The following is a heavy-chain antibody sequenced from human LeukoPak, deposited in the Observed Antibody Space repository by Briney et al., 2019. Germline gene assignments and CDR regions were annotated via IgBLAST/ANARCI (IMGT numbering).Heavy chain of an antibody. Sequence: GSLRLSCAASGFTFKDYTMNWVRQSPGKGLQWISYVSFGSSYISYADSLKGRFTISRDDAKSSVYLEMTSLRTDDTAVYYCARASTEYAVTDGFDTWGPGTLVTVSS. CDR2: VSFGSSYI. V-gene: IGHV3-21*06. D-gene: IGHD4-17*01. J-gene: IGHJ5*02. CDR1: GFTFKDYT. CDR3: ARASTEYAVTDGFDT.